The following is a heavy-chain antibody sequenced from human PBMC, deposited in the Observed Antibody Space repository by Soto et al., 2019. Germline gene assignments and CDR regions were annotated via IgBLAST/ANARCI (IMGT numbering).Heavy chain of an antibody. D-gene: IGHD5-18*01. Sequence: QVQLVESGGGVVQPGRSLRLSCAASGFTFSSYAMHWVRQAPGKGLEWVAVISYDGSNKYYADSVKGRFTISRDNSKNTLYLQMNSLRAEDTAVYYCARDLRHSYGYLEVDDYWGQGTPVTPSS. CDR2: ISYDGSNK. V-gene: IGHV3-30-3*01. CDR1: GFTFSSYA. CDR3: ARDLRHSYGYLEVDDY. J-gene: IGHJ4*02.